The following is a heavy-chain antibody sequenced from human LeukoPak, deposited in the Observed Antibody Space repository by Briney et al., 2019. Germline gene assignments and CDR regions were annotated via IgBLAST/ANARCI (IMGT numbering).Heavy chain of an antibody. J-gene: IGHJ5*02. CDR2: IDYDGGSG. Sequence: PGGSLRLSCTVSGFTLSSYEMSWIRQAPGKGLEWVSSIDYDGGSGHYADSVKGRFTISRDNSKNTLYLQMNSLRAEDTAVYYCVKSGGGQFDPWGQGTLVTVSS. V-gene: IGHV3-23*01. CDR1: GFTLSSYE. CDR3: VKSGGGQFDP. D-gene: IGHD3-10*01.